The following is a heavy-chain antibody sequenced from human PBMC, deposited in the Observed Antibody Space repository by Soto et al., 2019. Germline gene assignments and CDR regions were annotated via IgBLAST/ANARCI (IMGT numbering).Heavy chain of an antibody. CDR1: GGTFSTNT. J-gene: IGHJ4*02. D-gene: IGHD3-22*01. CDR2: IMPIFGSA. V-gene: IGHV1-69*13. Sequence: ASVKVSCKASGGTFSTNTISWVRQAPGQGLEWMGGIMPIFGSANYAQKFQGRVTITADEYTRTVYMELSRLRSEDTAVYYCARQFDSDTSGYYYAYWGQGTLVTVSS. CDR3: ARQFDSDTSGYYYAY.